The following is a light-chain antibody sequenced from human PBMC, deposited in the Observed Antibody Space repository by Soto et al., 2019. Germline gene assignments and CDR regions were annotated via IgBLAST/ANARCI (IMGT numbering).Light chain of an antibody. CDR2: GAS. J-gene: IGKJ1*01. V-gene: IGKV3-20*01. CDR3: QQYGSSPTWT. CDR1: HSVPTNY. Sequence: PGERVTLSCRASHSVPTNYLAWYQQKPGQSPRLLIYGASTRATGIPERFSGSGSGTDFTLTISRLEPEDFAVYYCQQYGSSPTWTFGQGTKVDIK.